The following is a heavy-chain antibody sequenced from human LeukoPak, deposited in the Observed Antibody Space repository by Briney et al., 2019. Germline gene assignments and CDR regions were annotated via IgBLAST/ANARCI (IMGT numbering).Heavy chain of an antibody. J-gene: IGHJ5*02. CDR3: MRDYMGWFDP. Sequence: GGSLRLSCVASGFSLSNFQMYWVRQAPGKGLEWVSIISLDGSTEFYADSVKGRFTISRDTASNTMHLEMNNLRTEDTAVYYCMRDYMGWFDPWGQRTLVTVSS. V-gene: IGHV3-30-3*01. CDR1: GFSLSNFQ. D-gene: IGHD3-10*01. CDR2: ISLDGSTE.